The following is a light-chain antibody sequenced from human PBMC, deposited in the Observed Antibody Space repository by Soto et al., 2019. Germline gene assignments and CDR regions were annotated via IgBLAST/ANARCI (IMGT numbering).Light chain of an antibody. CDR1: QSLLHSNGNNY. J-gene: IGKJ2*01. CDR3: IQASQTPFT. CDR2: LGF. Sequence: DIVMTQSPLSLPVTPGEPASISCRSSQSLLHSNGNNYLDWYLQKPVQSPQLLIYLGFTRASGVPDRFSGSGSDTDFTLKITRVEAEDVGIYYWIQASQTPFTFGQGTKLEVK. V-gene: IGKV2-28*01.